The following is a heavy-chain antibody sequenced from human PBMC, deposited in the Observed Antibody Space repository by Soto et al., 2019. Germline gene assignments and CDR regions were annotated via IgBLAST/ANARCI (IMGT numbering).Heavy chain of an antibody. CDR3: TSRRDWTAVDPLDY. CDR2: IRNKTKNYET. J-gene: IGHJ4*02. D-gene: IGHD5-18*01. Sequence: EVQLVESGGGLVQPGGSLKLSCAASGFTFSDSAMHWVRQASGKGLEWVGRIRNKTKNYETAYNAPVKGRFTISRDDSKNTVYLQLNSLKLDDTAVYYCTSRRDWTAVDPLDYCGQGTLVTVSS. CDR1: GFTFSDSA. V-gene: IGHV3-73*02.